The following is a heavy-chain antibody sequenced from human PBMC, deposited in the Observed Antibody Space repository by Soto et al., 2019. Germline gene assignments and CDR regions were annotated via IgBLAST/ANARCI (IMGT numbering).Heavy chain of an antibody. V-gene: IGHV1-2*04. CDR1: GYTFTGYY. J-gene: IGHJ5*02. CDR2: INPNSGGT. D-gene: IGHD3-10*01. Sequence: GASVKVSCKASGYTFTGYYMHWVRQAPGQGLEWMGWINPNSGGTNYAQKFQGWVTMTRDTSISTAYMELSRLRSDDTAVYYCARGALHRRRITMVRGEPADRWFDPWGQGTLVTVSS. CDR3: ARGALHRRRITMVRGEPADRWFDP.